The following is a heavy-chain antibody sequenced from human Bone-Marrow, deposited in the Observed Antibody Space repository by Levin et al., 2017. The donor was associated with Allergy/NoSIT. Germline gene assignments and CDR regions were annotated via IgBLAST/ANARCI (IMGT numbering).Heavy chain of an antibody. Sequence: ASVKVSCKASGYTFTDYYMHWVRQAPGQGLEWMGILNPGTGSTNSALKFRHRVTMTIDTSTTTISMELNSLTSEDTAVYFCAREGPTETKADYGGQGTLVTGSS. CDR3: AREGPTETKADY. CDR2: LNPGTGST. CDR1: GYTFTDYY. J-gene: IGHJ4*02. D-gene: IGHD4-17*01. V-gene: IGHV1-46*01.